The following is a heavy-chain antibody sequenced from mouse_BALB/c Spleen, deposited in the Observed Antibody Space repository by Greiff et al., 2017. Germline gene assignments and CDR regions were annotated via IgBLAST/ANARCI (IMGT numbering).Heavy chain of an antibody. J-gene: IGHJ4*01. V-gene: IGHV5-17*02. CDR2: ISSGSSTI. D-gene: IGHD2-4*01. CDR1: GFTFSSFG. Sequence: EVQLVESGGGLVQPGGSRKLSCAASGFTFSSFGMHWVRQAPEKGLEWVAYISSGSSTIYYADTVKGRFTISRDNPKNTLFLQMNSLRSEDTAMYYCARSDYLYVMDYWGQGTSGTVSS. CDR3: ARSDYLYVMDY.